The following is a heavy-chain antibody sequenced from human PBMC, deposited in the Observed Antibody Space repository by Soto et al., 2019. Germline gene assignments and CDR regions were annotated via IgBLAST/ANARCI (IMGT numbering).Heavy chain of an antibody. CDR1: EGTFNSYA. CDR3: ASGASRWYPYCFDA. CDR2: LITYYNTL. J-gene: IGHJ4*02. D-gene: IGHD6-13*01. Sequence: QAQVVQSGAEVRKPGSSVKLSCKASEGTFNSYAIAWVRQAPGQGLEWMGGLITYYNTLNYAQKFQDRVTITADDSTNTVYMELSSLRSDDTAVYFCASGASRWYPYCFDAWAQGTMVTVSS. V-gene: IGHV1-69*01.